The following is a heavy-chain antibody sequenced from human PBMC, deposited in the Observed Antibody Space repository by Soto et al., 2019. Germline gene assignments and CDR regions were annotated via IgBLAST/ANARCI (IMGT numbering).Heavy chain of an antibody. CDR1: GGSISSYY. V-gene: IGHV4-59*08. CDR2: IYYSGST. Sequence: SETLSLTCTVSGGSISSYYWSWIRQPPGKGLEWIGYIYYSGSTNYNPSLKSRVTISVDTSKNQFSLKLSSVTAADTAVYYCARHPFDYGDYGRVWFDPWGQGTLVTVSS. D-gene: IGHD4-17*01. CDR3: ARHPFDYGDYGRVWFDP. J-gene: IGHJ5*02.